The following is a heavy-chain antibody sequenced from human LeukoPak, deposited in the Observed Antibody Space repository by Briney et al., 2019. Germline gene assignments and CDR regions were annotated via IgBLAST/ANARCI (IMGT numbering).Heavy chain of an antibody. J-gene: IGHJ2*01. CDR2: IYYSGST. CDR1: GGSISSSSYY. CDR3: ARDLGSPSGWYFDL. Sequence: SETLSLTCTVSGGSISSSSYYWGWIRQPPGKGPGWIGSIYYSGSTYYNPSLKSRVTISVDTSKNQFSLKLSSVTAADTAVYYCARDLGSPSGWYFDLWGRGTLVTVSS. V-gene: IGHV4-39*07. D-gene: IGHD3-16*01.